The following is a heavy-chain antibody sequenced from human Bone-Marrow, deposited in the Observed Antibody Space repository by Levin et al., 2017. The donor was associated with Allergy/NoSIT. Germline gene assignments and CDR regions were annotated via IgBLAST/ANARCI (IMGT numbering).Heavy chain of an antibody. CDR1: GGSVSSGSYY. J-gene: IGHJ4*02. CDR3: ARVRGSELFDY. D-gene: IGHD3-10*01. V-gene: IGHV4-61*01. Sequence: SETLSLTCTVSGGSVSSGSYYWSWIRQPPGKGLEWIGYIYYSGSTNYNPSLKSRVTISVDTSKNQFSLKLSSVTAADTAVYYCARVRGSELFDYWGQGTLVTVSS. CDR2: IYYSGST.